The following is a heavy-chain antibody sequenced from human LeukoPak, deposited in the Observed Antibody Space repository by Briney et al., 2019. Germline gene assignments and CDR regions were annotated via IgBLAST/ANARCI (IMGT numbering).Heavy chain of an antibody. CDR3: AGTGYYGSGSYYRGGYYYGMDV. J-gene: IGHJ6*02. Sequence: ASVKVSCKASGYTFTSYDINWVRQATGQGLEWMGWMNPNSGNTGYAQKFQGRVTMTRNTSISTAYMKLSSLRSEDTAVYYCAGTGYYGSGSYYRGGYYYGMDVWGQGTTVTVSS. CDR1: GYTFTSYD. D-gene: IGHD3-10*01. V-gene: IGHV1-8*01. CDR2: MNPNSGNT.